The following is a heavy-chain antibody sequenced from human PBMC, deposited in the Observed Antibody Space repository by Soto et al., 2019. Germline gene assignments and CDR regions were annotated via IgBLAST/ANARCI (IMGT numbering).Heavy chain of an antibody. CDR2: ISYDGSNK. V-gene: IGHV3-30-3*01. Sequence: QVQLVESGGGVVQPGRSLRLSCAASGFTFSSYAMHWVRQAPGKGLEWVAVISYDGSNKYYVDSVKGRFTISRDNSKNTLYLQMNSLRAEDTAVYYCASDSQRDAGFDYWGQGTLVTVSS. CDR1: GFTFSSYA. CDR3: ASDSQRDAGFDY. J-gene: IGHJ4*02.